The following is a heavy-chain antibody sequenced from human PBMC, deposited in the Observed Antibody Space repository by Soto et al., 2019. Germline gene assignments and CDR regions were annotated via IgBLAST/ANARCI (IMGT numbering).Heavy chain of an antibody. V-gene: IGHV4-39*07. CDR2: FYSSENT. Sequence: PSETLSLTCTVSGGSVSSSSYSWGWIRQSPRKGLEWIGNFYSSENTHYNPSLMSRVTISEDRSKNEFYLKLSSVTAADTAVYYCARRYGPGFDYWGQGTLVTVSS. CDR1: GGSVSSSSYS. D-gene: IGHD4-17*01. CDR3: ARRYGPGFDY. J-gene: IGHJ4*02.